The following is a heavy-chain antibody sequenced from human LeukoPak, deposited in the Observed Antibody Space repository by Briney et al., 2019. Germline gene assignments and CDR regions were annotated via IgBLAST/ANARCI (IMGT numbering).Heavy chain of an antibody. Sequence: GGSLRLSCAASGLTFSSYAMSWVRQAPGKGLEWVSAISGSGGSTYYADSVKGRFTISRDNSKNTLYLQMNSLRAEDTAVYYCAKTGSCSGGSCYSPPDYWGQGTLVTVSS. CDR3: AKTGSCSGGSCYSPPDY. CDR1: GLTFSSYA. V-gene: IGHV3-23*01. CDR2: ISGSGGST. D-gene: IGHD2-15*01. J-gene: IGHJ4*02.